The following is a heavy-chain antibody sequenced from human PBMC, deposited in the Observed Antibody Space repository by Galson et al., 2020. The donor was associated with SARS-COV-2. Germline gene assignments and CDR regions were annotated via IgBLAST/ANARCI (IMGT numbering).Heavy chain of an antibody. V-gene: IGHV1-2*02. J-gene: IGHJ6*02. CDR3: VRGLSGDWPYYYFYGMDG. Sequence: SVKVSCKASGYRFTSYYTYWVRQDPGQGLENMGWINPSTGNTSYEQTFHDRVTMTSDMSITTAVLKLSGLRFDDTAVYYCVRGLSGDWPYYYFYGMDGWGQGTTVTVSS. CDR2: INPSTGNT. CDR1: GYRFTSYY. D-gene: IGHD2-21*02.